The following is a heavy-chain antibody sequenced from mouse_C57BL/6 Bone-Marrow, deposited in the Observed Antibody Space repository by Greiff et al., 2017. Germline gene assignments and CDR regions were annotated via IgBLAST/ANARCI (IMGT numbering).Heavy chain of an antibody. CDR2: IDPENGDT. Sequence: EVQLQQSGAELVRPGASVKLSCTASGFNIKDDYMHWVKQRPEQGLAWIGWIDPENGDTEYASKFQGKATIAADTSSNTAYLQLSSLTSEDAAVYYCTFITTVVEDYYAMDYWGQGTSVTVSS. D-gene: IGHD1-1*01. V-gene: IGHV14-4*01. CDR3: TFITTVVEDYYAMDY. J-gene: IGHJ4*01. CDR1: GFNIKDDY.